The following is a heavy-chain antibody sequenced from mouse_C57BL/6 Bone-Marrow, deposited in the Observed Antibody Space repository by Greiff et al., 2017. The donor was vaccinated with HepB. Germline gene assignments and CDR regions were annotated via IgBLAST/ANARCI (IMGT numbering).Heavy chain of an antibody. CDR2: ISYDGSN. D-gene: IGHD2-4*01. CDR1: GYSITSGYY. V-gene: IGHV3-6*01. J-gene: IGHJ4*01. Sequence: EVKLQESGPGLVKPSQSLSLTCSVTGYSITSGYYWNWIRQFPGNKLEWMGYISYDGSNNYNPSLKNRISITRDTSKNQFFLKLNSVTTEDTATYYCAREVRNYDYDLYYAMDYWGQGTSVTVSS. CDR3: AREVRNYDYDLYYAMDY.